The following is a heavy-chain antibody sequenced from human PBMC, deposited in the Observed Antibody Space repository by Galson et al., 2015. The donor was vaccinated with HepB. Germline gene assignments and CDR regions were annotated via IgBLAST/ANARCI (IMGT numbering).Heavy chain of an antibody. CDR3: ARGRYCSGATCSELGGWFDP. D-gene: IGHD2-15*01. V-gene: IGHV3-23*01. Sequence: SLRLSCAASGFTFSSYAMSWVRQAPGKGLEWVSAISGSGVNTFYADSVKGRFTISRDNSKNTLYLQLSSLRAEDTAIYYCARGRYCSGATCSELGGWFDPWGQGTLVTVSS. CDR2: ISGSGVNT. J-gene: IGHJ5*02. CDR1: GFTFSSYA.